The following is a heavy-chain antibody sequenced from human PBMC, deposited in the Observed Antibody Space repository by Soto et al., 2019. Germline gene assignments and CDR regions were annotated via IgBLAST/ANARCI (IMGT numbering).Heavy chain of an antibody. CDR2: IYPGGSDT. V-gene: IGHV5-51*01. Sequence: PGESLKISCKGSGFSFTSYWIGWVRQMPGKGLEWMGIIYPGGSDTKYSPSFQGQVTTSADKSISTAYLQGSSLKASDTAIYYCARLGPYVLDYWGQGTLVTVSS. J-gene: IGHJ4*02. CDR1: GFSFTSYW. D-gene: IGHD3-16*01. CDR3: ARLGPYVLDY.